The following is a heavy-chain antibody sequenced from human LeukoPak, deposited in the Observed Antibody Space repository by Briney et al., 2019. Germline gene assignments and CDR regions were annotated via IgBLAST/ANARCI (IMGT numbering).Heavy chain of an antibody. Sequence: ASVTVSCKASGYTFSDYYIHWVRQAPGQGLEWMAWINPKSGVTKYAEKFQGRVTMTRDTSISTAYMEMSSPRNDDTAVYYCASDRQWLLLFYWGQGTLVTVSS. CDR2: INPKSGVT. CDR3: ASDRQWLLLFY. V-gene: IGHV1-2*02. CDR1: GYTFSDYY. J-gene: IGHJ4*02. D-gene: IGHD6-19*01.